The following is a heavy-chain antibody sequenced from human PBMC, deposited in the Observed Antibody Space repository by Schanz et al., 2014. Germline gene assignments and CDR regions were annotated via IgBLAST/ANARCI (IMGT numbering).Heavy chain of an antibody. J-gene: IGHJ4*02. D-gene: IGHD1-1*01. V-gene: IGHV3-48*01. CDR3: ARDRRNADLDY. CDR2: ISDSGTYT. CDR1: GLFFSNYV. Sequence: EVQLLESGGGLVQPGGSLKLSCAASGLFFSNYVMSWVRQAPGKGLEWLSYISDSGTYTNYADSVKGRFTISRDNAKNSLYLEMNSLRAEDTALYYCARDRRNADLDYWGQGTLVTVSS.